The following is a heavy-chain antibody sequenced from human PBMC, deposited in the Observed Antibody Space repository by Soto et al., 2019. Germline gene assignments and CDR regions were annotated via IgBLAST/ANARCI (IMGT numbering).Heavy chain of an antibody. CDR2: ISGENGDT. V-gene: IGHV1-18*01. Sequence: QVRLVQSGAELKRPGASVIVSCKTSGYSFFHYGISWLRQAPGQGPEWMGWISGENGDTRYAQSFQGRVTLTADTSTSTAYMELRSLRPDDSAVYYCAKERRWSGELAPIDPWGQGTLVTVSS. CDR3: AKERRWSGELAPIDP. J-gene: IGHJ5*02. D-gene: IGHD3-10*01. CDR1: GYSFFHYG.